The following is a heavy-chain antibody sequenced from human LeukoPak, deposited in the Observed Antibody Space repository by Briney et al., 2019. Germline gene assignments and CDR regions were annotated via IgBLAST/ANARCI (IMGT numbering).Heavy chain of an antibody. J-gene: IGHJ4*02. Sequence: RGSLRLSCAASGFTFSSYAMSWVRQAPGKGLEWVSAISGSGGSTYYADSVKGRFTISRDNSKNTLYLQMNSLRAEDTAVYYCAKDPISPVAGLFDYWGQGTLVTVSS. CDR3: AKDPISPVAGLFDY. V-gene: IGHV3-23*01. CDR2: ISGSGGST. CDR1: GFTFSSYA. D-gene: IGHD6-19*01.